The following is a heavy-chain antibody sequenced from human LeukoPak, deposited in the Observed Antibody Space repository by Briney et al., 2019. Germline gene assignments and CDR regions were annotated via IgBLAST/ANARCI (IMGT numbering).Heavy chain of an antibody. Sequence: SQTLSLTCTVSGGSISSGSYYWSWIRQPAGKGLEWIVRIYTSGSTNYNPSLKSRVTISVDTSKNQFSLKLSSVTAADTAVYFCARHGIGAVPAEYVDYWGQGTLVTVSS. J-gene: IGHJ4*02. CDR3: ARHGIGAVPAEYVDY. V-gene: IGHV4-61*02. D-gene: IGHD6-19*01. CDR1: GGSISSGSYY. CDR2: IYTSGST.